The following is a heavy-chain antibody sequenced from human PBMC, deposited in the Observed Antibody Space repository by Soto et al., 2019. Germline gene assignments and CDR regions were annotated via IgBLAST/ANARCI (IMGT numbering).Heavy chain of an antibody. J-gene: IGHJ6*02. CDR1: GFTFSSYE. Sequence: SLRLSCAASGFTFSSYEMNWVRQAPGKGLEWVSYISSSGSTIYYADSVKGRFTISRDNAKNSLYLQMNSLRAEDTAVYYCARDDYGDYGYYYYGMDVWGQGTTVTVSS. V-gene: IGHV3-48*03. D-gene: IGHD4-17*01. CDR3: ARDDYGDYGYYYYGMDV. CDR2: ISSSGSTI.